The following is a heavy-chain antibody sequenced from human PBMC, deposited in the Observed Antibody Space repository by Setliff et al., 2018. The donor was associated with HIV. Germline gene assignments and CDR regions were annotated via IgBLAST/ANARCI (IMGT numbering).Heavy chain of an antibody. Sequence: SETLSLTCAVFGGSFTDIGGSFTDYYWIWIRQPPGKGLEWIGEINHSGSTHYNPSLKSRFTTSVDTSKNQFSLKVNSVTAADTAVYYCARGRDWAKTGDFWGQGALVTVSS. D-gene: IGHD3-9*01. CDR2: INHSGST. CDR1: GGSFTDIGGSFTDYY. J-gene: IGHJ4*02. V-gene: IGHV4-34*01. CDR3: ARGRDWAKTGDF.